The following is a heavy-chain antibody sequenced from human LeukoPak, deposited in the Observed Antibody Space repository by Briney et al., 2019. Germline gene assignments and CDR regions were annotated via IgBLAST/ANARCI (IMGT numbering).Heavy chain of an antibody. V-gene: IGHV3-15*01. CDR2: IKSETDGGTI. J-gene: IGHJ3*01. CDR3: VTEKSGSFDF. D-gene: IGHD3-3*01. Sequence: GGSLRLSCAASGITVSNAWMNWVRQAPGKGLEWVALIKSETDGGTIAYSAPVKGRFTVSRDDSKDTLFLQMNSLKIEDTAVYYCVTEKSGSFDFWGQGTMVTVSS. CDR1: GITVSNAW.